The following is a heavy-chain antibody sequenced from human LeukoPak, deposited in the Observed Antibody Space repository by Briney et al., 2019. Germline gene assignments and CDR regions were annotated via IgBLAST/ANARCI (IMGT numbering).Heavy chain of an antibody. CDR1: GFSIRSSW. CDR3: ARDPAWGAIDY. Sequence: GGSLRPSCAVSGFSIRSSWMSWVRQTPGKGLEWVADMNEDGSVTWYADSVKGRFTVSRDNAKNSVDLQMSSLRVEDTAVYYCARDPAWGAIDYWGQGTLVTVSS. J-gene: IGHJ4*02. CDR2: MNEDGSVT. V-gene: IGHV3-7*01. D-gene: IGHD7-27*01.